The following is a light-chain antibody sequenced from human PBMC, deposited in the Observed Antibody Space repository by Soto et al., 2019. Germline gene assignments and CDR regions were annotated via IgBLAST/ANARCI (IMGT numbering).Light chain of an antibody. Sequence: QSALTQPRSVSGSPGQSVAISCTGTISDVGGYNYVSWYQQHPGKAPKLIIYDVTKRPSGVPDRFSGSSSGNTASLTISGLQAEDEADYFCCSYAGSHSYVFGTGTKVTVL. CDR2: DVT. CDR3: CSYAGSHSYV. V-gene: IGLV2-11*01. J-gene: IGLJ1*01. CDR1: ISDVGGYNY.